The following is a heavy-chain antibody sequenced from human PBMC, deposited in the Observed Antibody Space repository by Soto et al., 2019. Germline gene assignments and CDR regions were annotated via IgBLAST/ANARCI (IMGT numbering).Heavy chain of an antibody. CDR2: IRSKGYGGTT. V-gene: IGHV3-49*04. CDR3: TRDLGDSSGWDFDY. D-gene: IGHD6-19*01. Sequence: SLSVSCTASGFTVGDYAMSWVRQAPGKGLEWVGFIRSKGYGGTTEYAASVKGRFTISRDDSKSIAYLQMNSLKTEDTAVYYCTRDLGDSSGWDFDYWGQGTLVPVSS. CDR1: GFTVGDYA. J-gene: IGHJ4*02.